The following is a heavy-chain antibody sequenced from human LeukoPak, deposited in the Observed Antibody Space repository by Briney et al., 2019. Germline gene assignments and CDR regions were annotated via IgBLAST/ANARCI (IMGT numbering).Heavy chain of an antibody. CDR3: ANSLGSGSSYYYYYMDV. V-gene: IGHV3-23*01. D-gene: IGHD3-10*01. Sequence: QPGGSLRLSCAASGFTFSSYGMSWVRQAPGKGLEWVSAISGSGGSTYYADSVKGRFTISRDNSKNTLYLQMNSLRAEDTAVYYCANSLGSGSSYYYYYMDVWGKGTTVTISS. J-gene: IGHJ6*03. CDR1: GFTFSSYG. CDR2: ISGSGGST.